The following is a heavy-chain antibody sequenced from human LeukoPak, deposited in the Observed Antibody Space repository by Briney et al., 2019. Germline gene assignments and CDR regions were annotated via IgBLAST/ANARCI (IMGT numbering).Heavy chain of an antibody. CDR1: GFTFSSYW. Sequence: GGSLRLSCAASGFTFSSYWMSWVRQAPGKGLEWVANIKQDGSEKYYVDSVKGRFTISRDNAKNSLYLQMNSLRAEDTAVYYCARDMGGMAARPIDYWGQGTLVTVSS. V-gene: IGHV3-7*01. D-gene: IGHD6-6*01. CDR3: ARDMGGMAARPIDY. J-gene: IGHJ4*02. CDR2: IKQDGSEK.